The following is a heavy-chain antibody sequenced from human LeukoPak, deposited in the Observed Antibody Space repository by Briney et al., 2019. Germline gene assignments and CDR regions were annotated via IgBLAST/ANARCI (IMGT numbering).Heavy chain of an antibody. Sequence: GESLKISCKGSGYSFTSYWIGWVRQMPGKGLEWMGIIYPGDSDTIYSPSFQGQVTISAEKSISTAYLQWSSLKASDTAMYYCARQFGLITMVRKLGAFDIWGQGTMVTVSS. CDR3: ARQFGLITMVRKLGAFDI. CDR2: IYPGDSDT. D-gene: IGHD3-10*01. CDR1: GYSFTSYW. V-gene: IGHV5-51*01. J-gene: IGHJ3*02.